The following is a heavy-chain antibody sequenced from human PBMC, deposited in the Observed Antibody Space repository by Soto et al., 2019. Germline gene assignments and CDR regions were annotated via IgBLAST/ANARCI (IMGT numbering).Heavy chain of an antibody. D-gene: IGHD6-6*01. Sequence: SETLSLTCAVSGGSFSGLYWGWIRQPPEKGLEWIGEIHHSGNVNQNPSLKSRITISIDTSKNQFSLKLTSVTAADTAVYYCARDGRRGIAARPSWFDPWGQGTLVTVSS. CDR3: ARDGRRGIAARPSWFDP. V-gene: IGHV4-34*01. CDR2: IHHSGNV. CDR1: GGSFSGLY. J-gene: IGHJ5*02.